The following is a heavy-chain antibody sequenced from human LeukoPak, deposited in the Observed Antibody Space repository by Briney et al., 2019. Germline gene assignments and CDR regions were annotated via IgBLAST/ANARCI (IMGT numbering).Heavy chain of an antibody. CDR3: ANEVGSIVGAN. CDR1: GFTFRSYE. Sequence: RPGGSLRLSCAASGFTFRSYEMNGVRQAPGKGREWVSYISSSGSTIYYADSVKGRFTISRDNAKNSLYLQMNSLRAEDTAVYYCANEVGSIVGANWGQGTLVTVSS. CDR2: ISSSGSTI. J-gene: IGHJ1*01. V-gene: IGHV3-48*03. D-gene: IGHD1-26*01.